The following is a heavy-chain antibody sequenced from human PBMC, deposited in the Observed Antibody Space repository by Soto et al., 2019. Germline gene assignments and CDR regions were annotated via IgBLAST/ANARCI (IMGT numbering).Heavy chain of an antibody. CDR1: GFTFSSYA. J-gene: IGHJ4*02. Sequence: EVQLLESGGGLVQPGGSLRLSCAASGFTFSSYAMSWVRHAPGKGLEWVSVISGSGGSTYYADSVKGRFTISRDNSKNTLDLQMNSRRAEYTAVYYCSRRTSGWSFDYWGQGPLVTFSS. CDR3: SRRTSGWSFDY. V-gene: IGHV3-23*01. D-gene: IGHD6-19*01. CDR2: ISGSGGST.